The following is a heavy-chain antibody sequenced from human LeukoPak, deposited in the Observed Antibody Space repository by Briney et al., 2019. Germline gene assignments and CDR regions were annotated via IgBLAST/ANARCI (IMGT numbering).Heavy chain of an antibody. Sequence: GGSLRLSCAASGFTFSSYEMHWVRQAPGKGLEWVAYICNSGSTIYYVDSVKGRFTISRDNAKNPLYLQMNSLRAEDTAVYYWARAHAVATIYESYYYYGMDVWGQETTVTASS. D-gene: IGHD5-12*01. CDR2: ICNSGSTI. V-gene: IGHV3-48*03. CDR3: ARAHAVATIYESYYYYGMDV. J-gene: IGHJ6*02. CDR1: GFTFSSYE.